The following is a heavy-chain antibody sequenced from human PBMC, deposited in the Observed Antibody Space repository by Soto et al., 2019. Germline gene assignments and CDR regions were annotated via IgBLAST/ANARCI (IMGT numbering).Heavy chain of an antibody. Sequence: HPGGALRLSCAASGFGFDAYGIHWVRRAPGKGLEWVAVITYDGSHQYYRDSVKGRFTLSRDNVRKTMFLQMDNLQPEDTAMYFCARGSQYNYGPLAYFDYWGQGTLVTVSS. J-gene: IGHJ4*02. CDR3: ARGSQYNYGPLAYFDY. V-gene: IGHV3-30*03. CDR2: ITYDGSHQ. D-gene: IGHD5-18*01. CDR1: GFGFDAYG.